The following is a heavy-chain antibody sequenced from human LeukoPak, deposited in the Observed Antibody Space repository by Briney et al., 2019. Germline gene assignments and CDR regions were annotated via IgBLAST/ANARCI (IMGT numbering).Heavy chain of an antibody. V-gene: IGHV4-34*01. CDR3: ARAPGAALD. CDR2: INHRGST. J-gene: IGHJ4*02. Sequence: SEALSLTCAVYGGSFSGYYWSWIRQPPGKGLEWIGEINHRGSTNYNPSLKSRVTVSLDTSKNQFSLKLSSVTAADTAVYYCARAPGAALDWGQGTLVTVSS. CDR1: GGSFSGYY. D-gene: IGHD2-15*01.